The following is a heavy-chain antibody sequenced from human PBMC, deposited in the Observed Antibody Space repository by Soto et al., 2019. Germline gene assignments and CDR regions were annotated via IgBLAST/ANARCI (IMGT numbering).Heavy chain of an antibody. V-gene: IGHV3-53*01. J-gene: IGHJ6*02. CDR3: ARANYYYYGMDG. Sequence: GCSIGLSCASSGLTLYSKYMSWVRQAPGKGLEWVSVIYSGGSTYYADSVKGRFTISRDNSKNTLYLQMNSLRAEDTAVYYCARANYYYYGMDGWGQGTTVTVSS. CDR1: GLTLYSKY. CDR2: IYSGGST.